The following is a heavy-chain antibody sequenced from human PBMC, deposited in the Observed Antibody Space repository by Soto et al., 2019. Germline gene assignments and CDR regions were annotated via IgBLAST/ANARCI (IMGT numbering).Heavy chain of an antibody. D-gene: IGHD3-10*01. Sequence: GGSLGLCCAASGFTFSIYAMHWVRQAPGKGLEWVAVISYDGSNKYYADSVKGRFTISRDNSKNTLYLQMNSLRAEDTAVYYCARDPRVLWFGEFSYYFDYWGQGTLVTVSS. CDR1: GFTFSIYA. CDR3: ARDPRVLWFGEFSYYFDY. V-gene: IGHV3-30-3*01. CDR2: ISYDGSNK. J-gene: IGHJ4*02.